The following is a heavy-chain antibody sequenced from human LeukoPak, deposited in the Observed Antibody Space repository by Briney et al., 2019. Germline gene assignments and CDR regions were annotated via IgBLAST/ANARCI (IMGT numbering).Heavy chain of an antibody. J-gene: IGHJ3*02. Sequence: ASVKVSCKASGYTFTGYYMHWVRQAPGQGLEWMGWINPNRGSTNYAQKFQGRVTMTRDTSISTAYMELSRLRSDDTAVYYCARDSGIVGATDDAFDIWGQGTMVTVSS. V-gene: IGHV1-2*02. CDR1: GYTFTGYY. D-gene: IGHD1-26*01. CDR2: INPNRGST. CDR3: ARDSGIVGATDDAFDI.